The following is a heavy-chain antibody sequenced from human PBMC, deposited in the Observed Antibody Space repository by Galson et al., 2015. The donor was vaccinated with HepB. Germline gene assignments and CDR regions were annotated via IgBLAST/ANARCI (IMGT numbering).Heavy chain of an antibody. J-gene: IGHJ6*03. CDR2: MSYDGSKN. CDR3: AEDSVRGRYYYYYMDV. Sequence: SLRLSCAASGFTFSNYGMHWVRQAPGNGLEWVAFMSYDGSKNYYADSVKGRFTISRDNSKNTLHLQMNSLRAEDTAVYHCAEDSVRGRYYYYYMDVWGKGTTVTVSS. V-gene: IGHV3-30*18. CDR1: GFTFSNYG. D-gene: IGHD3-10*01.